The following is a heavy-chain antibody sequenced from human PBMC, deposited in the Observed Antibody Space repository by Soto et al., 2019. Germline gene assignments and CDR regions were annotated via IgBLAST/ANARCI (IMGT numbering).Heavy chain of an antibody. CDR2: ISGSGGST. D-gene: IGHD6-13*01. CDR3: AESWDRSWYFCYFHYHGMDV. CDR1: GFTFSSYA. J-gene: IGHJ6*02. Sequence: GGSLRLSCAASGFTFSSYAMSWVRQAPGKGLEWVSAISGSGGSTDYADSVKGRFTISRDTSKNTLYLQMNSLRAEDTAVYYCAESWDRSWYFCYFHYHGMDVWGQGTTVTGS. V-gene: IGHV3-23*01.